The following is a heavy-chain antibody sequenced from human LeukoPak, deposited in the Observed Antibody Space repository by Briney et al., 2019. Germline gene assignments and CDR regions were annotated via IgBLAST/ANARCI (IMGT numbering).Heavy chain of an antibody. CDR3: ARVAVAGTATH. J-gene: IGHJ4*02. CDR2: IYYSGST. D-gene: IGHD6-19*01. V-gene: IGHV4-59*08. Sequence: PSETLSLTCTVSGGSISSYYWSWIRQPPGKGLEWIGYIYYSGSTNYNPSLKSRVTISVDTSKNQFSLKLSSVTAADTAVYYCARVAVAGTATHWGQGTLVTVSS. CDR1: GGSISSYY.